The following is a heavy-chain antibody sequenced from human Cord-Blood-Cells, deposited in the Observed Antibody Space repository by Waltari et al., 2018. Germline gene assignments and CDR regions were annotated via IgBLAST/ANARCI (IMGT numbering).Heavy chain of an antibody. CDR2: INPNSGGT. CDR3: ARGRSRGYDFWSGYYDAFDI. CDR1: GYTFTGYY. V-gene: IGHV1-2*04. J-gene: IGHJ3*02. Sequence: QVQLVQSGAEVKKPGASVKVSCKASGYTFTGYYMHWVRQAPGQGLEWMGWINPNSGGTNSAQKFQGWVTMTRDTSISTAYMELSRLRSDDTAVYYCARGRSRGYDFWSGYYDAFDIWGQGTMVTVSS. D-gene: IGHD3-3*01.